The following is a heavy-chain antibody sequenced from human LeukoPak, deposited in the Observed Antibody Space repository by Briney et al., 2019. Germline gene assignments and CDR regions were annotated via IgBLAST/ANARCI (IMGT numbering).Heavy chain of an antibody. J-gene: IGHJ3*02. V-gene: IGHV4-59*01. CDR2: IYYSGST. CDR3: ARGDYDFWSAVISAAFDI. CDR1: AGSISSYY. Sequence: SETLSLTCTVSAGSISSYYWTWIRQPPGKGLKWIGHIYYSGSTNYNPSLKSRVTISVDTSKNQFSLKLSSVTAADTAVYYCARGDYDFWSAVISAAFDIWGQGTMVTVSS. D-gene: IGHD3-3*01.